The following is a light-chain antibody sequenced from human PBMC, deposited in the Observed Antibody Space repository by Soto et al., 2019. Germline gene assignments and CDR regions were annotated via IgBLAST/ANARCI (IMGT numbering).Light chain of an antibody. CDR3: CSYAGSYTYV. CDR1: SSDVGGYNY. J-gene: IGLJ1*01. CDR2: DVS. Sequence: QSALTQPRSVSGSPGQSVTISCTGTSSDVGGYNYVSWYQQHPGKAPKLMIYDVSKRPSGVHDRFSGSKSGNTASLTISGLQDEDEADYYCCSYAGSYTYVFGTGTKLTVL. V-gene: IGLV2-11*01.